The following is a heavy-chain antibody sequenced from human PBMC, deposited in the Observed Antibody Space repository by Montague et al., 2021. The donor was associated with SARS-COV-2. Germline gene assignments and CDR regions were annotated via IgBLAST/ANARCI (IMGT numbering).Heavy chain of an antibody. CDR2: IYYSGST. D-gene: IGHD3-9*01. Sequence: SETLSLTCTVSGGSISTYYWNWIRQFPGKGLEWIGYIYYSGSTNYNPSLQSRVIISVDRSKIQFSLKLNSVTAADTAVYYCARLPYDNYYGMDVWGQGTTVTVSS. CDR1: GGSISTYY. V-gene: IGHV4-59*01. J-gene: IGHJ6*02. CDR3: ARLPYDNYYGMDV.